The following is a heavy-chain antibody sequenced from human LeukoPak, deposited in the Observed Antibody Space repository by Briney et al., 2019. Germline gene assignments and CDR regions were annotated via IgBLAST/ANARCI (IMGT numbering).Heavy chain of an antibody. CDR3: AKVAASGYYFYSDH. J-gene: IGHJ4*02. V-gene: IGHV3-9*01. Sequence: GGSLRLSCAASGFTFDDYAMHWVRQAPGKGLEWVSGISWNSGSIGYADSVKGRFTISRDNAKNSLYLQMNSLRAEDTALYYCAKVAASGYYFYSDHWGQGTLVTVSS. CDR1: GFTFDDYA. CDR2: ISWNSGSI. D-gene: IGHD3-3*01.